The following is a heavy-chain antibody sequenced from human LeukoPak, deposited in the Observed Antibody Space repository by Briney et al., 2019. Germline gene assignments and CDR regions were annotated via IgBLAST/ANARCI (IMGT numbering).Heavy chain of an antibody. J-gene: IGHJ5*02. CDR3: ARGVLLNWFDP. D-gene: IGHD1-26*01. Sequence: PSETLSLTCTVSGDSFSSVSYYWSWIRQPAGKGLEWIARIYATGSTNYNPSLKSRVTISVNTSKNQFSLKLSSVTAANTAVYSCARGVLLNWFDPWGQGTLVTVSS. CDR2: IYATGST. CDR1: GDSFSSVSYY. V-gene: IGHV4-61*02.